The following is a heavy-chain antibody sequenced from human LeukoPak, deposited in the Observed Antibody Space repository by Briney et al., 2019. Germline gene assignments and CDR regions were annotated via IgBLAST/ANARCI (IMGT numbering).Heavy chain of an antibody. CDR2: IKQDGSEK. CDR1: GFTFSSYW. V-gene: IGHV3-7*01. J-gene: IGHJ4*02. D-gene: IGHD1-26*01. CDR3: AREKSGSNAAFDY. Sequence: PGGSLRLSCAASGFTFSSYWMSWVRQAPGKRLEWVANIKQDGSEKYYVDSVKGRFTISRDNAKNSLYLQMNSLRAEDTAVYYCAREKSGSNAAFDYWGQGTLVTVSS.